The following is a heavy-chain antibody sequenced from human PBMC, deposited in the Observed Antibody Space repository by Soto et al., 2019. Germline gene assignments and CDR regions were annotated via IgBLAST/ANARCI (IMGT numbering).Heavy chain of an antibody. D-gene: IGHD6-19*01. CDR1: GGSISSSSYY. V-gene: IGHV4-39*01. Sequence: QLQLQESGPGLVKPSETLSLTCTVSGGSISSSSYYWGWIRQPPGKGLEWIGSIYYSGSTYYNPSLKSRVTISVDTSKNQFSLKLSSVTAADTAVYYCARLNWGIAVAVDYWGQGTLVTVSS. J-gene: IGHJ4*02. CDR3: ARLNWGIAVAVDY. CDR2: IYYSGST.